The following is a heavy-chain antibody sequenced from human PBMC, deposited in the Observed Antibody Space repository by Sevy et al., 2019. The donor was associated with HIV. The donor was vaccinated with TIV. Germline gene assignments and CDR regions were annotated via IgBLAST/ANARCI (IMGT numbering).Heavy chain of an antibody. CDR3: ARDCSSTTCLWGLDV. J-gene: IGHJ6*02. Sequence: GGSLRLSCVASGFTFSNYWMTWVRQAPGKGLEWVANIKRDGSERYYVGSVKGRFTISRDNAKNSLYLQMNSRRADDTAVYYCARDCSSTTCLWGLDVWGQGTTVTVSS. CDR1: GFTFSNYW. CDR2: IKRDGSER. V-gene: IGHV3-7*03. D-gene: IGHD2-2*01.